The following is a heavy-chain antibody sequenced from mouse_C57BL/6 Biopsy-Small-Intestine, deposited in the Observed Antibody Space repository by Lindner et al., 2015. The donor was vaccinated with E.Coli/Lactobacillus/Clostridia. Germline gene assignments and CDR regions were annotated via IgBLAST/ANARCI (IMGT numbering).Heavy chain of an antibody. D-gene: IGHD1-1*02. J-gene: IGHJ4*01. CDR3: APRWGGAFDY. CDR1: GYTFTVYD. V-gene: IGHV1-18*01. CDR2: INPNTGGT. Sequence: SVKVSCKASGYTFTVYDMHWVRQAPGQGLEWMGWINPNTGGTNYAQKFQGRVTMTRDTSISTAYMELSRLRSDDTAVYYCAPRWGGAFDYWGQGTLVTVSS.